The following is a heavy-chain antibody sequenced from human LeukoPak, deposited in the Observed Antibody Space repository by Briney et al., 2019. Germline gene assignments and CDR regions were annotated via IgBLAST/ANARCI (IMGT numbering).Heavy chain of an antibody. Sequence: SETLSLTCTVSGGSISSSSYYWGWIRQPPGKGLEWIGEIYHSGSTNYSPSLKSRVTISVDKSKNQFSLKLSSVTAADTAVYYCARGPRSYYGSGSYLDYWGQGTLVTVSS. D-gene: IGHD3-10*01. CDR3: ARGPRSYYGSGSYLDY. V-gene: IGHV4-39*07. J-gene: IGHJ4*02. CDR2: IYHSGST. CDR1: GGSISSSSYY.